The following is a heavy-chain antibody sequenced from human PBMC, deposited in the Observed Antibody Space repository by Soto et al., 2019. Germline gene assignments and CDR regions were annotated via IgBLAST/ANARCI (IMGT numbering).Heavy chain of an antibody. D-gene: IGHD6-25*01. CDR1: GFTFSNYA. J-gene: IGHJ5*02. V-gene: IGHV3-23*01. CDR3: AKVFLQTGSNSGWPWSFQS. CDR2: ISGSGGTT. Sequence: EVQLLESGGGLVQPGRSLRLSCAASGFTFSNYAMSWVRQAPGQGLDWVSAISGSGGTTYYADSVKGRFPISRDNSKNPLFLPMNSLRAEHAAVYYCAKVFLQTGSNSGWPWSFQSLGQGSLVTVSS.